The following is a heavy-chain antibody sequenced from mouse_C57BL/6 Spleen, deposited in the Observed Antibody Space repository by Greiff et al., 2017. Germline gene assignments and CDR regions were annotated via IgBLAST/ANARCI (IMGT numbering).Heavy chain of an antibody. D-gene: IGHD1-1*01. CDR3: ARWDGSSSYYSDY. CDR1: GYAFSSYW. Sequence: VQLQQSGAELVKPGASVKISCKASGYAFSSYWMNWVKQRPGKGLEWIGQIYPGDGDTNYNGKFKGKATLTADKSSSTAYMQLSSLTSEDSAVYFCARWDGSSSYYSDYWGQGTTLTVSS. V-gene: IGHV1-80*01. CDR2: IYPGDGDT. J-gene: IGHJ2*01.